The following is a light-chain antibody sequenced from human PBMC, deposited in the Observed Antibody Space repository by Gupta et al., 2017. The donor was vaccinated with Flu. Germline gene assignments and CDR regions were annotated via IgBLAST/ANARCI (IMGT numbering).Light chain of an antibody. V-gene: IGLV2-14*01. CDR2: EVSNAVI. CDR3: SSYTTSGTLV. Sequence: QSALTQPASVSGSPGQSITISCTGTSSDVGVYNYVSWYQQHPGRAPKLIIYEVSNAVINGPAGLSNRFSGSKSGNTASLTISGLQAEDEADYYCSSYTTSGTLVFGGGTKLTVL. CDR1: SSDVGVYNY. J-gene: IGLJ3*02.